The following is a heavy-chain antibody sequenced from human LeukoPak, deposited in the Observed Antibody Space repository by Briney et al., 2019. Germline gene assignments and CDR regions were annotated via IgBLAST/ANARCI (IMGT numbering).Heavy chain of an antibody. Sequence: GGSLRLSCAASGFTFSSYSIHWVRQAPGKGLEWVAVISYDGSNKYYADSVKGRFTMSRDTSKNTMYLQMTSLRGDDSAVYYCVKGYNWNDGPGQYWGQGTLVTVSS. CDR2: ISYDGSNK. CDR3: VKGYNWNDGPGQY. V-gene: IGHV3-30*18. D-gene: IGHD1-1*01. CDR1: GFTFSSYS. J-gene: IGHJ4*02.